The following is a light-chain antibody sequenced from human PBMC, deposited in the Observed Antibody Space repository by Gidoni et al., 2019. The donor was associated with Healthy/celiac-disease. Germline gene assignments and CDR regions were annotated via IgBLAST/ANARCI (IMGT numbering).Light chain of an antibody. CDR3: QQYGSSPLWT. V-gene: IGKV3-20*01. CDR2: GAS. J-gene: IGKJ1*01. Sequence: EIVLTQSPGTLSLSPGERATLSCRASQSVSSSYLAWYQQNPGQAPRLLIYGASSRATGIPDRFSGSGSGTDFTLTISRLEPEDFAVYYCQQYGSSPLWTFGQGTKVEIK. CDR1: QSVSSSY.